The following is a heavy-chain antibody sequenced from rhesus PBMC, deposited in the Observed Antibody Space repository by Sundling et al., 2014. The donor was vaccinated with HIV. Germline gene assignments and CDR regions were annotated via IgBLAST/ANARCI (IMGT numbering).Heavy chain of an antibody. V-gene: IGHV4-76*01. Sequence: QLQLQESGPGLLKPSETLSLTCDVSGGSISGGSGWGWIRQPPGKGLEWIGSIYRLIGTTYYNPSLKSRVTLSTDTSKNQFSLNLNSLTAADTAVYYCARGPSNWNYFDPWGPGVLVTVSS. CDR1: GGSISGGSG. D-gene: IGHD1-32*01. CDR3: ARGPSNWNYFDP. J-gene: IGHJ4*01. CDR2: IYRLIGTT.